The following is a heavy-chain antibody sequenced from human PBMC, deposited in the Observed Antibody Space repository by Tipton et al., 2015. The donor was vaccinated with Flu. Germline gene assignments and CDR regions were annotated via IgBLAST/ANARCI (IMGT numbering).Heavy chain of an antibody. V-gene: IGHV1-2*02. CDR2: INPNSGGT. J-gene: IGHJ4*02. D-gene: IGHD5-12*01. CDR3: ARDWSGYSWAPQGY. CDR1: GYTFTGYY. Sequence: QLVQSGAEVKKPGASVKVSCKASGYTFTGYYMHWVRHAPGQGLEWMGWINPNSGGTNYAQKFQGRVTMTRDTSIRTAYMELSRLRSDDTAVYYCARDWSGYSWAPQGYWGQGTLVTVSS.